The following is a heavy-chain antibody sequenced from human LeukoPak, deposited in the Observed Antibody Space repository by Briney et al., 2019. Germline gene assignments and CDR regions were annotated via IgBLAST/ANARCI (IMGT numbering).Heavy chain of an antibody. J-gene: IGHJ4*02. CDR1: GFTFSSYD. CDR2: ISSSSSYI. CDR3: ARSGQWELHLYYFDY. V-gene: IGHV3-21*01. Sequence: GGSLRLSCAASGFTFSSYDMNWVRQAPGKGLEWVSSISSSSSYIYYADSVKGRFTISRDNAKNSLYLQMNSLRAEDTAVYYCARSGQWELHLYYFDYWGQGTLVTVSS. D-gene: IGHD1-26*01.